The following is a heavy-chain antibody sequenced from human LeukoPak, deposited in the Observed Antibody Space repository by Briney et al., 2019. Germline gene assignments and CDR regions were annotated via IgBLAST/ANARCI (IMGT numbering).Heavy chain of an antibody. CDR3: ARDRGSYTNWFDP. J-gene: IGHJ5*02. Sequence: PGGSLRLSCAASGFTFSTYSMNWVRQAPGKGLVWVSRINSDGISTSYADSVKGRFTISRDNAKNTLYLQMNSLRAEDTAVYYCARDRGSYTNWFDPWGQGTLVTVSS. CDR2: INSDGIST. V-gene: IGHV3-74*01. CDR1: GFTFSTYS. D-gene: IGHD1-26*01.